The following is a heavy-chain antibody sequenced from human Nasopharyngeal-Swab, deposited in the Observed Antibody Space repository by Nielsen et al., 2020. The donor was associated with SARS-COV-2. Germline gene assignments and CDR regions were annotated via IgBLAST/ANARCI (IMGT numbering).Heavy chain of an antibody. Sequence: GESLKISCAASGFTFSSYWMSWVRQAPGKGLEWVANIKQDGSEKYYVDSVKGRFTISRDNAKNSLYLQMNNLRAEDTAVYYCARDGEQWLVTFDYWGQGTLVTVSS. V-gene: IGHV3-7*01. CDR1: GFTFSSYW. D-gene: IGHD6-19*01. J-gene: IGHJ4*02. CDR3: ARDGEQWLVTFDY. CDR2: IKQDGSEK.